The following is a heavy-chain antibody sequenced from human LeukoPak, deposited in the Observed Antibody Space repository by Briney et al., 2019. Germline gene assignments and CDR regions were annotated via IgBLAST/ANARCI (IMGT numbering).Heavy chain of an antibody. V-gene: IGHV3-30-3*01. J-gene: IGHJ5*02. D-gene: IGHD6-13*01. CDR3: ARAAAVSGAFRDNWFDP. CDR2: IANDGSNK. CDR1: GFTFRRYD. Sequence: GGSLRLSCVASGFTFRRYDMHWVRQAPGKGLEWVAVIANDGSNKIYADSVKGRFTISRDNSKNTLYLQMNSLRAEDTALYYCARAAAVSGAFRDNWFDPWGQGTLVTVSS.